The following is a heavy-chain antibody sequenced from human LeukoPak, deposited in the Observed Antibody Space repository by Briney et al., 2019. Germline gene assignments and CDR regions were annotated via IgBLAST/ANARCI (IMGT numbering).Heavy chain of an antibody. CDR3: ARDLGIPERATRDFYYYYMDV. Sequence: EASVKVSCKASGYTFTGYYMHWVRQAPGQGLEWMGGIIPIFGTANYAQKFQGRVTITADESTSTAYVELSSLRSEDTAVYYCARDLGIPERATRDFYYYYMDVWGRGTTVTISS. J-gene: IGHJ6*03. CDR2: IIPIFGTA. D-gene: IGHD1-26*01. CDR1: GYTFTGYY. V-gene: IGHV1-69*13.